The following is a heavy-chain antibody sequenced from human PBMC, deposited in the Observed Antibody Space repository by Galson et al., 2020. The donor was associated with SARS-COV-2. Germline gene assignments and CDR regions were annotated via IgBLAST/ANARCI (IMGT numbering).Heavy chain of an antibody. D-gene: IGHD6-13*01. Sequence: SQASETLSLTCAVYGGSFSGYYWSWIRQPPGKGLEWIGEINNRGSTNYNPSLKSRVTISVDTSKNQFSLKLSSVTAADTAVYYCARGRYSSSWYGPYYGMDVWGQGTTVTVSS. J-gene: IGHJ6*02. CDR1: GGSFSGYY. CDR2: INNRGST. CDR3: ARGRYSSSWYGPYYGMDV. V-gene: IGHV4-34*01.